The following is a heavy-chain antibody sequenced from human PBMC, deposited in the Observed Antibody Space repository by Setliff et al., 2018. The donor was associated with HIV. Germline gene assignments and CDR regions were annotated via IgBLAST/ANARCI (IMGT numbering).Heavy chain of an antibody. CDR3: ARNREVPVAMRYFDY. CDR1: GGTFSRLA. V-gene: IGHV1-69*13. J-gene: IGHJ4*02. D-gene: IGHD2-2*01. CDR2: IIPIYGTA. Sequence: SVKVSCKASGGTFSRLAISWVRQAPGQGLEWMGGIIPIYGTADYAQKFQGRVTITADESTSTAYLELSSLRSEDTAVYYCARNREVPVAMRYFDYWGQGTLVTVSS.